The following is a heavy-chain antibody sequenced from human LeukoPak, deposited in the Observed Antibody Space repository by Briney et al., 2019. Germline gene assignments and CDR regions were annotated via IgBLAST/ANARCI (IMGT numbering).Heavy chain of an antibody. CDR2: ISAYNGNT. CDR3: ARDVYSYGYDY. J-gene: IGHJ4*02. V-gene: IGHV1-18*01. Sequence: GASVKVSCKASGYTFTSYGISWVRQAPGQGLEWMGWISAYNGNTDYAQKFQGRVTMTTDTSTNTAYMDLRSLRSDDTAVYYCARDVYSYGYDYWGQGTLVTVSS. CDR1: GYTFTSYG. D-gene: IGHD5-18*01.